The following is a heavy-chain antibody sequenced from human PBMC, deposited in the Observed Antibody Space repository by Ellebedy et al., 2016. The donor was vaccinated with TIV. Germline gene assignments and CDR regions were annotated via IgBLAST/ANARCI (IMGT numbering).Heavy chain of an antibody. V-gene: IGHV1-8*01. CDR3: ARGLTAVAGKGFDY. Sequence: AASVKVSCKASGYTFTSYDINWVRQATGQGLEWMGWMNPNSGNTGYAQKFQGRVIMTSNTSISTAYMDLSSLRSEDTAVYYCARGLTAVAGKGFDYWGQGTLVTVSS. CDR1: GYTFTSYD. J-gene: IGHJ4*02. CDR2: MNPNSGNT. D-gene: IGHD6-19*01.